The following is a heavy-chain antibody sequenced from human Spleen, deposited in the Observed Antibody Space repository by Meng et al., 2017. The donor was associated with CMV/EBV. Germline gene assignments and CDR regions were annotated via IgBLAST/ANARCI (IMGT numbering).Heavy chain of an antibody. CDR3: ARDVAVAGTASIDY. Sequence: QGQRVQLGVEVKQPGGSLKVSCKASGYTFTGYYMHWVRQAPGQGLEWMGWINPNSGGTNYAQKFQGRVTMTRDTSISTAYMELSRLRSDDTAVYYCARDVAVAGTASIDYWGQGTLVTVSS. CDR2: INPNSGGT. V-gene: IGHV1-2*02. D-gene: IGHD6-19*01. CDR1: GYTFTGYY. J-gene: IGHJ4*02.